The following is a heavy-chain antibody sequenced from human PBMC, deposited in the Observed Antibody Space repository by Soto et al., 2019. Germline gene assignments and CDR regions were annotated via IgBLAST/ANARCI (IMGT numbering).Heavy chain of an antibody. CDR1: GGSFSGYY. CDR2: INHSGST. J-gene: IGHJ5*02. CDR3: ARDTVVVVAARILDP. V-gene: IGHV4-34*01. D-gene: IGHD2-15*01. Sequence: SETLSLTCAVYGGSFSGYYWSWIRQPPGKGLEWIGEINHSGSTNYNPSLKSRVTISVDTSKNQFSLKLSSVTAADTAVYYCARDTVVVVAARILDPWGQGTLVTVS.